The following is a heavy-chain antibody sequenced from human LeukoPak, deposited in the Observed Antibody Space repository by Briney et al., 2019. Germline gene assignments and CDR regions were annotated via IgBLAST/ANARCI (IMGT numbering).Heavy chain of an antibody. CDR1: GYNFTPYW. CDR2: TFPGGSDT. J-gene: IGHJ2*01. D-gene: IGHD4-17*01. Sequence: GESLKISCKASGYNFTPYWIGWVRQMPGKGLEWMGITFPGGSDTKYSPPFQGLVTMSADRSTSTTYLQWNSLKASDTAMYYCVRHFHPAETTGGYFDLLGRGTLVTVSS. CDR3: VRHFHPAETTGGYFDL. V-gene: IGHV5-51*01.